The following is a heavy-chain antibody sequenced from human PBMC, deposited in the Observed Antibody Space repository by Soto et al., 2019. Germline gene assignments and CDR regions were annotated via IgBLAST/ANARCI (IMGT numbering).Heavy chain of an antibody. CDR1: GGSFSGYY. V-gene: IGHV4-34*01. CDR2: INHSGST. Sequence: TSETLSLTCAVYGGSFSGYYWSWLRQPPGKGLEWIGEINHSGSTNYNPSLKSRITISVDTSKNQFSLKVRSVTAADTAVYYCARGLNYVVYWGQGTLVTVSS. J-gene: IGHJ4*02. CDR3: ARGLNYVVY. D-gene: IGHD3-16*01.